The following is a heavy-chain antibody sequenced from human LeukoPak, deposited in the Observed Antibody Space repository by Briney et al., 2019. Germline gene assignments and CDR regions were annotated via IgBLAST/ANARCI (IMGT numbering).Heavy chain of an antibody. V-gene: IGHV4-59*01. Sequence: SETLSLTCTVSGGSISTYYWGWIRQPPGKGLEFIGFIYYSGSANYNPSLKSRVTISLDTYKNQFSLKLSSVTAADTAMYYCARGDGEYTYGYYFDYWGQGTLVTVSS. J-gene: IGHJ4*02. CDR3: ARGDGEYTYGYYFDY. CDR2: IYYSGSA. CDR1: GGSISTYY. D-gene: IGHD5-18*01.